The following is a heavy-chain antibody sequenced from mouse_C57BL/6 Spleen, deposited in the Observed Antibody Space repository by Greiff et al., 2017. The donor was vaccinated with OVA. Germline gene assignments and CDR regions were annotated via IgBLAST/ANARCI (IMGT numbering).Heavy chain of an antibody. CDR2: INPNNGGT. V-gene: IGHV1-18*01. J-gene: IGHJ4*01. D-gene: IGHD2-3*01. CDR3: ARSRWIYAMDY. Sequence: EVQLQQSGPELVKPGASVKIPCKASGYTFTDYHMDWVKQSHGKSLEWIGDINPNNGGTIYNQKFKGKATLTVDKSSSTAYMELRSLTSDDAAVYYCARSRWIYAMDYWGQGTSVTVSS. CDR1: GYTFTDYH.